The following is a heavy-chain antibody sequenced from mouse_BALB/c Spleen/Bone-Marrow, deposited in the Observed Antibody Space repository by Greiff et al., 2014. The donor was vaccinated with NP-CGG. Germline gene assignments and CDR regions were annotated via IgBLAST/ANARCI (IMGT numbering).Heavy chain of an antibody. CDR3: ARITTATGAMDY. CDR1: GFSLTTYG. Sequence: VHLVESGPGLVAPSQSLSITCTVSGFSLTTYGVHWVRQPPGKGLEWLGVLWADGSINYNSALMSRLSISKDNSKSQVFLKMNSLQTDDTAMFYCARITTATGAMDYWGQGTSVTVSS. J-gene: IGHJ4*01. D-gene: IGHD1-2*01. V-gene: IGHV2-9*02. CDR2: LWADGSI.